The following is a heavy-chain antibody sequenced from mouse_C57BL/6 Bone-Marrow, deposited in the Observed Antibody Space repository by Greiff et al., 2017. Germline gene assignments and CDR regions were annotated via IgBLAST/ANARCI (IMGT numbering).Heavy chain of an antibody. CDR2: IDPSDSYT. V-gene: IGHV1-59*01. J-gene: IGHJ2*01. D-gene: IGHD2-4*01. Sequence: VQLQQPGAELVRPGTSVKLSCKASGYTFTSYWMHWVKQRPGQGLEWIGVIDPSDSYTNYNQKFKGKATLTVDTSSSTAYMQLSSLTSEDSAVYYCARNYDYAFDYWGQGTTLTGSS. CDR1: GYTFTSYW. CDR3: ARNYDYAFDY.